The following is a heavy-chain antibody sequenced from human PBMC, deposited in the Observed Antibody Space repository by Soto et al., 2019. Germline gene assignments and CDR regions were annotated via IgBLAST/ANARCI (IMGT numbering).Heavy chain of an antibody. CDR2: ITRDGSST. CDR3: ARGANGYYYFDY. D-gene: IGHD5-18*01. V-gene: IGHV3-74*01. Sequence: EVQLVESGGGLVQPGGSLRLSCAASGFSLSDYWMHWVRQAPGEGLVWLSRITRDGSSTNYADSVKGRFTISRDNAKNTLYLQVNSLRGYDTSVYYCARGANGYYYFDYWGQGTLVTVSS. CDR1: GFSLSDYW. J-gene: IGHJ4*02.